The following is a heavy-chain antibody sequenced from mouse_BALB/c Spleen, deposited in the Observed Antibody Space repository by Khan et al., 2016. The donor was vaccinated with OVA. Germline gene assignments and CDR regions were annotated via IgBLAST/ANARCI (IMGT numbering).Heavy chain of an antibody. Sequence: EVQLQESGLGLVKPSQSLSLTCTVTGYSITNNYAWNWIRQFPGNKLEWMGYISYSGSTNYNPSLKSRISITRDTSKNQFFLQLNFVTTEDTATYYCARGNYYGYYFDYWGQGTTLTVSS. CDR1: GYSITNNYA. D-gene: IGHD1-1*01. CDR2: ISYSGST. J-gene: IGHJ2*01. CDR3: ARGNYYGYYFDY. V-gene: IGHV3-2*02.